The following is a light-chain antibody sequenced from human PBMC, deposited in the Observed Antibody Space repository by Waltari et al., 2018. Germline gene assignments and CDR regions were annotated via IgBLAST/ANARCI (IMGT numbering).Light chain of an antibody. V-gene: IGLV2-23*01. J-gene: IGLJ3*02. CDR1: SSDVGGYNL. Sequence: QSALTQPASVSGSPGQSITISCTGTSSDVGGYNLVSWYQQHPGKAPKLIIYEGNKWPSVVSHCFSGSKSGNTASLTISGLQAEDEADYYCCSFAGSTTWVFGGGTTLTVL. CDR2: EGN. CDR3: CSFAGSTTWV.